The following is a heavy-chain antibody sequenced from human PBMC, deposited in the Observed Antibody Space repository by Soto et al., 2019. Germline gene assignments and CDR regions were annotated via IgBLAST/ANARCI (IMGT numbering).Heavy chain of an antibody. CDR2: ISSDGSRT. Sequence: RGVSLRPSCAAAGFTFIRFWIHYCRKSALKWLVGVSHISSDGSRTTYAGSAKGRFTISRDNANNTLYLQVNSLRAEAAAVYYGARDMTSRMDVWGQGTTVTVSS. J-gene: IGHJ6*02. V-gene: IGHV3-74*03. D-gene: IGHD2-21*02. CDR1: GFTFIRFW. CDR3: ARDMTSRMDV.